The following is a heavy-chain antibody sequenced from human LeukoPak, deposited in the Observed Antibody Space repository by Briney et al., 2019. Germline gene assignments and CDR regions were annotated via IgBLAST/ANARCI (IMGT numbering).Heavy chain of an antibody. V-gene: IGHV3-30*18. CDR1: GFTFSSYG. CDR3: AKDQGDAPYSNYLPVGPIDY. Sequence: GGSLRLSCAASGFTFSSYGMHWVRQAPSKGLEWVAVISYDGSNKYYADSVKGRFTISRDNSKNTLYLQMNSLRAEDTAVYYCAKDQGDAPYSNYLPVGPIDYWGQGTLVTVSS. D-gene: IGHD4-11*01. J-gene: IGHJ4*02. CDR2: ISYDGSNK.